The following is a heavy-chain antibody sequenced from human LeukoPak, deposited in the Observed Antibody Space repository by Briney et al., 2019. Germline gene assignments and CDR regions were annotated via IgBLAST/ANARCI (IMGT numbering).Heavy chain of an antibody. Sequence: SETLSLTCNVSGGSISSGDKHWSWIRQPPGKGLEWIGYIYYSGSTYYNPPLKSRLTISVDTSENQFSLHLTSVTAADTAVYFCARVTRWAGLDFWGQGTLVTVSS. V-gene: IGHV4-30-4*01. CDR3: ARVTRWAGLDF. CDR2: IYYSGST. J-gene: IGHJ4*02. D-gene: IGHD2-21*02. CDR1: GGSISSGDKH.